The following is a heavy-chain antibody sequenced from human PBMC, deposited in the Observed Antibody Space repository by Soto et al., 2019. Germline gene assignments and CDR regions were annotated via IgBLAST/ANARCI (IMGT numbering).Heavy chain of an antibody. V-gene: IGHV3-23*01. Sequence: DVQLLESGGGLVQPGGSLILSCAASGFTFSSYAMNWVRQAPGKGLEWISAVSTSGGSTFYAGSVKGRFAISRDNSKNTLYLQMNSLRAEDTAVYYCAKKAGYSGHDPFDYWGQGTLVTVSS. CDR1: GFTFSSYA. D-gene: IGHD5-12*01. CDR2: VSTSGGST. CDR3: AKKAGYSGHDPFDY. J-gene: IGHJ4*02.